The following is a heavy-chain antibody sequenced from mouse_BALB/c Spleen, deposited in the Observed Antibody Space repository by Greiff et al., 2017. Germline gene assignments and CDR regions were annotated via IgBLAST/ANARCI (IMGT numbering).Heavy chain of an antibody. Sequence: DGKLQESGPGLVKPSQSLSLTCSVTGYSITSGYYWNWIRQFPGNKLEWMGYISYDGSNNYNPSLKNRISITRDTSKNQFFLKLNSVTTEDTATYYCARDGNPYYAMDYWGQGTSVTVSS. CDR2: ISYDGSN. D-gene: IGHD2-1*01. V-gene: IGHV3-6*02. J-gene: IGHJ4*01. CDR1: GYSITSGYY. CDR3: ARDGNPYYAMDY.